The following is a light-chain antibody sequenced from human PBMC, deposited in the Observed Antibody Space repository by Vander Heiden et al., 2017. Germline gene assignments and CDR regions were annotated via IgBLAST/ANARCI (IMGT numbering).Light chain of an antibody. CDR1: QSISNW. J-gene: IGKJ1*01. CDR2: DAS. Sequence: DIQMTKSPSTLSASVGDRVTSTCRASQSISNWLAWYQQKPGKAPKLMIYDASSLESGVPSRFSGSGSGTEFTLTISSLQPDDFATYYCQKYNSLWTFGQGTKVEIK. V-gene: IGKV1-5*01. CDR3: QKYNSLWT.